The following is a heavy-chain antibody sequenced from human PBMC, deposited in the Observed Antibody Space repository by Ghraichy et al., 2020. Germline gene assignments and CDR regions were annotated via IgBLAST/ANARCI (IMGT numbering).Heavy chain of an antibody. V-gene: IGHV4-34*01. CDR1: GGSFSGYY. CDR3: ARGRSDRGYSGYEKSSYWYFDL. Sequence: SETLSLTCAVYGGSFSGYYWSWIRQPPGKGLEWIGEINHSGSTNYNPSLKSRVTISVDTSKNQFSLKLSSVTAADTAVYYCARGRSDRGYSGYEKSSYWYFDLWGRGTLVTVSS. D-gene: IGHD5-12*01. J-gene: IGHJ2*01. CDR2: INHSGST.